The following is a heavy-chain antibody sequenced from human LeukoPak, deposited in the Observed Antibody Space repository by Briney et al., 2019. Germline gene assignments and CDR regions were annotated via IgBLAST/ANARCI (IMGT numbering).Heavy chain of an antibody. Sequence: PGGSLRLSCAASGFTFSSYAMHWVRQAPGKGLEWVVVISYDGSNKYYADSVKGRFTISRDNSKNTLYLQMNSLRAEDTAVYYCAGAVAPSAIEEALGFWGQGTMVTVSS. J-gene: IGHJ3*01. CDR3: AGAVAPSAIEEALGF. V-gene: IGHV3-30-3*01. D-gene: IGHD5-12*01. CDR2: ISYDGSNK. CDR1: GFTFSSYA.